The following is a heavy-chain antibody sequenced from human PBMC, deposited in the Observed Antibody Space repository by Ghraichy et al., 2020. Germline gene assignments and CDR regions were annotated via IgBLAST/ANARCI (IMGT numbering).Heavy chain of an antibody. CDR1: GFSVSSNY. Sequence: GGSLRLSCAASGFSVSSNYLSWVRQAPGKGLEWVSVIYSGGATHYADSVKGRFTISRDNSKNTLYLQMNSLRDEDTAVYYCTRVGQGSCNHDVCPSPFDYWGQGNLVTVSS. CDR3: TRVGQGSCNHDVCPSPFDY. D-gene: IGHD2-8*01. CDR2: IYSGGAT. V-gene: IGHV3-53*01. J-gene: IGHJ4*02.